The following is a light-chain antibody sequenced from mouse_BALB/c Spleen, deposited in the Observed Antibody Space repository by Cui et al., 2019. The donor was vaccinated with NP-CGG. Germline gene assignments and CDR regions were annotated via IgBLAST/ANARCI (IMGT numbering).Light chain of an antibody. J-gene: IGLJ1*01. Sequence: HAVGTQASTLTTSPGETVTLTCRSNTGAVTTSNYANWVQEKPDHLFTGLIGGTNNRAPGVPARFSGSLIGDKAALTITGAQTEDEAIYFCALWYSNHWVFGGGTKLTVL. CDR1: TGAVTTSNY. CDR2: GTN. V-gene: IGLV1*01. CDR3: ALWYSNHWV.